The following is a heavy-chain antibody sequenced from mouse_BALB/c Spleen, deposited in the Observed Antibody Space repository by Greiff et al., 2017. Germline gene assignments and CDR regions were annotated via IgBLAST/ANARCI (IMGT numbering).Heavy chain of an antibody. CDR3: ARYDGYGGYAMDY. Sequence: VKLMESGPELVKPGASVKMSCKASGYTFTDYVISWVKQRTGQGLEWIGEIYPGSGSTYYNEKFKGKATLTADKSSNTAYMQLSSLTSEDSAVYFCARYDGYGGYAMDYWGQGTSVTVSS. V-gene: IGHV1-77*01. J-gene: IGHJ4*01. CDR2: IYPGSGST. CDR1: GYTFTDYV. D-gene: IGHD2-3*01.